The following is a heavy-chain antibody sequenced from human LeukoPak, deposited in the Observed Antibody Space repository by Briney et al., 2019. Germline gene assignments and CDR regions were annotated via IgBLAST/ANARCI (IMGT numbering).Heavy chain of an antibody. J-gene: IGHJ4*02. Sequence: ASVKVSCKASGYTLTCYYIHGVRQAPGQGLEGMGGLNPNRGGTNYAQNFRGRVTMTRDTSISTAYMELSRLRSDDMAVYYCARDRLGSDLDYWGQGTLVTVSS. CDR1: GYTLTCYY. D-gene: IGHD3-9*01. CDR2: LNPNRGGT. CDR3: ARDRLGSDLDY. V-gene: IGHV1-2*02.